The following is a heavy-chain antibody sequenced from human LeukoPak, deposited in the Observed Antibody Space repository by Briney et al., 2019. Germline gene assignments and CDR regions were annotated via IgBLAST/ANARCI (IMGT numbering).Heavy chain of an antibody. D-gene: IGHD3-22*01. CDR1: GFTFSSYA. CDR2: ISGSGGST. J-gene: IGHJ4*02. V-gene: IGHV3-23*01. CDR3: AKDLEYYYDSSGYL. Sequence: GGSLRLSCAASGFTFSSYAMSWVRQAPGKGLEWGSAISGSGGSTYYTDSVKGRFTISRDNSKNTLYLQMNSLRAEDTAVYYCAKDLEYYYDSSGYLWGQGTLVTVSS.